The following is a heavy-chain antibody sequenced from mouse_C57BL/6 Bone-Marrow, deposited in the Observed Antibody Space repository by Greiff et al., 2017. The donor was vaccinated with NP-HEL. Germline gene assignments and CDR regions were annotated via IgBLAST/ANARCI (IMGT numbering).Heavy chain of an antibody. D-gene: IGHD1-1*01. CDR3: ARDRGDYYGSSYYAMDY. V-gene: IGHV3-5*01. Sequence: EVQLQESGPGLVKPSQTVFLTCTVTGISITTGNYRWSWIRQFPGNKLEWIGYIYYSGTITYNPSLTSRTTITRDTPKTQFFLEMNSLTAEDTATYYCARDRGDYYGSSYYAMDYWGQGTSVTVSS. CDR1: GISITTGNYR. CDR2: IYYSGTI. J-gene: IGHJ4*01.